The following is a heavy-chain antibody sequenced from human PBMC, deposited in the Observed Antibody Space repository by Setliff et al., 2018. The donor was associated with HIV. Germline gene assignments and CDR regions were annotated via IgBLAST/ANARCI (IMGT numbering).Heavy chain of an antibody. J-gene: IGHJ1*01. CDR1: GFTFKNYW. CDR3: ASDQEAGDGEFFQQ. Sequence: GESLTISCAASGFTFKNYWMSWVRQAPGKGLEWVASINQDGSQKYHVASVKGRSTISRDNAQSSLYLEVNGLRAEDAAVYFCASDQEAGDGEFFQQWGQGTLVTVSS. CDR2: INQDGSQK. V-gene: IGHV3-7*01. D-gene: IGHD2-21*02.